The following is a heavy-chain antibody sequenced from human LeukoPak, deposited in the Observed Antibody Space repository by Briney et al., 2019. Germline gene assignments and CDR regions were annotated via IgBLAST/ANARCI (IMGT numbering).Heavy chain of an antibody. CDR2: INPDSGDT. CDR3: ARENIIGGIVDGEDY. V-gene: IGHV1-2*02. CDR1: GYNFTDRY. D-gene: IGHD3-16*01. Sequence: GASVKVSCKASGYNFTDRYIRWVRQAPGQGLEWMGWINPDSGDTYYTQKFQGRITMTRDTSISTVYMELTRLTSDDTAVYYCARENIIGGIVDGEDYWGQGTLVTVSS. J-gene: IGHJ4*02.